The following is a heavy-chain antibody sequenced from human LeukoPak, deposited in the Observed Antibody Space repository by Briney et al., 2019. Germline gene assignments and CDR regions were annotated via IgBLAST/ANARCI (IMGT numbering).Heavy chain of an antibody. CDR2: IDWDDDK. J-gene: IGHJ4*02. CDR3: ATYYYDSSGYFDY. V-gene: IGHV2-70*04. D-gene: IGHD3-22*01. Sequence: SGPALVKPTQTLTLTCTFSGFSLSTGGMRVSWIRQPPGKALEWLSRIDWDDDKFYSTSLKTRLTISKDTSKNQVVLTMTNMDPVDTATYYCATYYYDSSGYFDYWGQGTLVTVSS. CDR1: GFSLSTGGMR.